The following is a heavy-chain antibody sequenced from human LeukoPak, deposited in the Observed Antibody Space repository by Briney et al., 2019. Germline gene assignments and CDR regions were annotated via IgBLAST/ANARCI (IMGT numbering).Heavy chain of an antibody. CDR1: GYTFTSYG. CDR3: ARELWSPYDSSGYYYLEF. D-gene: IGHD3-22*01. J-gene: IGHJ4*02. V-gene: IGHV1-18*01. CDR2: ISAYNGNT. Sequence: GASVKVSCKASGYTFTSYGISWVRQAPGQGLEWMGWISAYNGNTNYAQKLQGRVTMTTDTSTSTAYMELRSLRSDDTAVYYCARELWSPYDSSGYYYLEFWGQGTLVTVSS.